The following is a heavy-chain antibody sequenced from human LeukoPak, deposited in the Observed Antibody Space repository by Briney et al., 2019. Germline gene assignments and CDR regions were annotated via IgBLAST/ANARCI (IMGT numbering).Heavy chain of an antibody. CDR3: ARATYGDYVDWFDP. J-gene: IGHJ5*02. Sequence: SETLSLTCAVYGGSFSGYYWSWIRQPPGKGLEWIGEINHSGSTNYNPSLKSRVTISVDTSKNQFSLKLSPVTAADTAVYYCARATYGDYVDWFDPWGQGTLVTVSS. D-gene: IGHD4-17*01. CDR1: GGSFSGYY. V-gene: IGHV4-34*01. CDR2: INHSGST.